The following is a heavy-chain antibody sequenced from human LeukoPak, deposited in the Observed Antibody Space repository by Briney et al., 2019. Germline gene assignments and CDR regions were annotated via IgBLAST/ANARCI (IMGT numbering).Heavy chain of an antibody. Sequence: GGSLRLSCAASGFTFSSYWMSWVRQAPGKGLEWVANIKQDGSEKYYVDSVKGRFTISRDNAKNSLYLQVNSLRAEDTAVYYCARDYYDSSGYQYYFDYWGQGTLVTVSS. CDR2: IKQDGSEK. D-gene: IGHD3-22*01. J-gene: IGHJ4*02. CDR1: GFTFSSYW. CDR3: ARDYYDSSGYQYYFDY. V-gene: IGHV3-7*01.